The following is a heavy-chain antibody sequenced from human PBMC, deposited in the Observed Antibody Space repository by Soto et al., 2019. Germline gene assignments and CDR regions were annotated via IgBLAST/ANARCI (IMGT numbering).Heavy chain of an antibody. D-gene: IGHD2-8*02. CDR2: IWYDGSNK. Sequence: QVQLVESGGGVVQPGRSLRLSCAASGFTFSTYGMHWVRQAPGKGLEWVAIIWYDGSNKYYADSVKGRFTISRDNSKNPMYLQKNSLRAEDTAVYYCAKKQPPGGAFDIWGQGTMVTVSS. CDR1: GFTFSTYG. J-gene: IGHJ3*02. CDR3: AKKQPPGGAFDI. V-gene: IGHV3-33*06.